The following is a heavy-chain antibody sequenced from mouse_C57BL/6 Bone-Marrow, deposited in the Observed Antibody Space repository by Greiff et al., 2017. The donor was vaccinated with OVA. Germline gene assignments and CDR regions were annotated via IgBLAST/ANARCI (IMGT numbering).Heavy chain of an antibody. CDR3: AKIYYYGSIYAMDY. D-gene: IGHD1-1*01. Sequence: EVNVVESGGGLVKPGGSLKLSCAASGFTFSDYGMHWVRQAPEKGLEWVAYISSGSSTIYYADTVKGRFTISRDNAKNTLFLQMTSLRSEDTAMYYCAKIYYYGSIYAMDYWGQGTSVTVSS. V-gene: IGHV5-17*01. CDR2: ISSGSSTI. CDR1: GFTFSDYG. J-gene: IGHJ4*01.